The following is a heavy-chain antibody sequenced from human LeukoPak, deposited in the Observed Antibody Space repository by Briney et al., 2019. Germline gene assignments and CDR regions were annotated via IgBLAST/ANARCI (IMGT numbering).Heavy chain of an antibody. Sequence: GGSLRLSCAASGFTFSSYAMHWVRQAPGKGLEWVAVISCDGSNKYYADSVEGRFTISRDNSKNTLYLQMNSLRAEDTAVYYCAKEKTSSGLYWGQGTLVTVSS. J-gene: IGHJ4*02. D-gene: IGHD6-19*01. CDR3: AKEKTSSGLY. CDR1: GFTFSSYA. V-gene: IGHV3-30-3*01. CDR2: ISCDGSNK.